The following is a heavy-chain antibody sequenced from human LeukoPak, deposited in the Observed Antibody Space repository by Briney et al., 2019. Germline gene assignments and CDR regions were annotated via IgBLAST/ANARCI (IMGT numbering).Heavy chain of an antibody. CDR1: GFTFGDYA. CDR3: TRAGGYGDHLDY. CDR2: IRSKAYGGTT. J-gene: IGHJ4*02. Sequence: PGRSLRLSCTASGFTFGDYAMSWVRQAPGKGLEWVGFIRSKAYGGTTEYAASVKGRFTISRDDSKSIAYLQMNSLKTEDTAVYYCTRAGGYGDHLDYWGQGTLVTVSS. D-gene: IGHD4-17*01. V-gene: IGHV3-49*04.